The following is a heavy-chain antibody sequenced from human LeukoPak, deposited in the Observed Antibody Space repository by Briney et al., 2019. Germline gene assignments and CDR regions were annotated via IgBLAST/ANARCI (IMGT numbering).Heavy chain of an antibody. D-gene: IGHD3-10*01. CDR3: ARDANYYGSGSYYQDGDY. CDR2: IYTSGST. V-gene: IGHV4-4*09. CDR1: GGSISSYY. J-gene: IGHJ4*02. Sequence: SETLSLTCTVSGGSISSYYWSWIRQPPGKGLEWIGYIYTSGSTNYNPSLKSRVTISVDTSKNQFSLKLSSVTAADTAVYYCARDANYYGSGSYYQDGDYWGQGTLVTVSS.